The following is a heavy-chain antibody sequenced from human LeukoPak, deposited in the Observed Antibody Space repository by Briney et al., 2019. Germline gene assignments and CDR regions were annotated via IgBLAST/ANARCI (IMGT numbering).Heavy chain of an antibody. Sequence: GESLKISCKGSGYNFTNYWIGWVRQMPGEGLEWMGIIYPGDSDTRYSPSFQGQVTISADKSISTAYLQWSSLKASDTAMYYCARLLRNIAAAVYYFDYWGQGTLVTVSS. CDR1: GYNFTNYW. J-gene: IGHJ4*02. CDR2: IYPGDSDT. D-gene: IGHD6-13*01. CDR3: ARLLRNIAAAVYYFDY. V-gene: IGHV5-51*01.